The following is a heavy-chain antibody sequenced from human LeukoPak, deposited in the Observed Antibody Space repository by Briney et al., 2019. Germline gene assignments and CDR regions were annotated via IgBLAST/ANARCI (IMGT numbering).Heavy chain of an antibody. Sequence: PGGSLRLSCAASGFTFSSYWMHWVRQAPGKGLVWVSRINSDGSSTSYADSVKGRFTISRDNAKNTLYLQMNSLRAEDTAVYYCARETRGSYVPGLDPWGQGTLVTVSS. CDR2: INSDGSST. D-gene: IGHD1-26*01. CDR3: ARETRGSYVPGLDP. V-gene: IGHV3-74*01. CDR1: GFTFSSYW. J-gene: IGHJ5*02.